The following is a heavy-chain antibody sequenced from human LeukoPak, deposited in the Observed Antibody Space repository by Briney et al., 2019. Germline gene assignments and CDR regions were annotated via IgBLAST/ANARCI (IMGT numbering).Heavy chain of an antibody. J-gene: IGHJ6*03. D-gene: IGHD3-10*01. CDR2: IIPMFGTT. CDR1: GGTFSSDA. CDR3: ARAPVRGNFNYYYYMDV. Sequence: GASVKVSCKASGGTFSSDAINWVRQAPGHGLEWVGGIIPMFGTTDHAQKFQGRVTFTTDESTRTVFMELRSLRSDDTALYYCARAPVRGNFNYYYYMDVWGKGTTVTVSS. V-gene: IGHV1-69*05.